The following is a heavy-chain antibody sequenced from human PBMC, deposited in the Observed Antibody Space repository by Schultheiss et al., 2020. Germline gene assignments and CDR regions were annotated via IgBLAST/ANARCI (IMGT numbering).Heavy chain of an antibody. J-gene: IGHJ4*02. CDR2: IKQDGSEK. D-gene: IGHD1-7*01. CDR1: GFTFSSYW. Sequence: GGSLRLSCAASGFTFSSYWMSWVRQAPGKGLEWVANIKQDGSEKYYVDSVKGRFTISRDNAKNSLYLQMNSLRAEDTAVYYCARSGITGTTPLGDWGQGTLVTVSS. CDR3: ARSGITGTTPLGD. V-gene: IGHV3-7*01.